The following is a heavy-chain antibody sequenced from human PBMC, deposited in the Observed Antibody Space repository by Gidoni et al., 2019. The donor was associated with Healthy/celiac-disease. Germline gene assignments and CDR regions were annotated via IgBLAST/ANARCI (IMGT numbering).Heavy chain of an antibody. V-gene: IGHV3-23*01. CDR3: AKVRPIAVAVPDAFDI. D-gene: IGHD6-19*01. J-gene: IGHJ3*02. CDR2: ISGSGGST. Sequence: EVQLLESGGGLVQPGGSLRLSCAASGFTFSSYAMSWVRQAPGKGLEWVSAISGSGGSTYYADSVKGRFTISRDNSKNTLYLQMNSLRAEDTAVYYCAKVRPIAVAVPDAFDIWGQGTMVTVSS. CDR1: GFTFSSYA.